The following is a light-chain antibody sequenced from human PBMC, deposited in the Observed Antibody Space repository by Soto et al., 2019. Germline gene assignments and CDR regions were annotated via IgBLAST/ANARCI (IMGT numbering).Light chain of an antibody. CDR1: QSLVHSDGIAY. J-gene: IGKJ5*01. V-gene: IGKV2-30*02. CDR3: MQGTHWPIT. Sequence: DVVLPHSPLSLPVTLGQPASISCRSNQSLVHSDGIAYFSWFQQRPGRSPRSLIYKVSNRDSGVPDRFSGSGSGTDFALKISRVEAEDVGVYYCMQGTHWPITXGQGTRLEI. CDR2: KVS.